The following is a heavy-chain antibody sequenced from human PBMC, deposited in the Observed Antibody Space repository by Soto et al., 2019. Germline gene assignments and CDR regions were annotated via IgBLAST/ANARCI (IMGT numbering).Heavy chain of an antibody. CDR1: GFTVSSYY. CDR3: ARGETFGSYYFDY. Sequence: AVSLRLSCAASGFTVSSYYMSWVRQAPGKGLEWVSVIYSGDSTVYADSVKGRFTISRDNSKNTLYLQMNSQRAEDTAVYYCARGETFGSYYFDYWGQGTLVTFSS. J-gene: IGHJ4*02. V-gene: IGHV3-53*01. D-gene: IGHD3-16*01. CDR2: IYSGDST.